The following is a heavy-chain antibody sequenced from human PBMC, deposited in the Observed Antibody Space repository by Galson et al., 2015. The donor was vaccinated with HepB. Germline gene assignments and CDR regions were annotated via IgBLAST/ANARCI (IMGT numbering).Heavy chain of an antibody. CDR2: ISGAGHNT. D-gene: IGHD3-3*01. Sequence: SLRLSCAASGFSFDTYDMSWVRQAPGKGLVWVSSISGAGHNTYYADAVRGRFTISRDNSKNTVYLQMISLRDVDTAMYYCAKDPDFDFYSEKSTTFDYWGRGTLVTVSS. J-gene: IGHJ4*02. V-gene: IGHV3-23*01. CDR1: GFSFDTYD. CDR3: AKDPDFDFYSEKSTTFDY.